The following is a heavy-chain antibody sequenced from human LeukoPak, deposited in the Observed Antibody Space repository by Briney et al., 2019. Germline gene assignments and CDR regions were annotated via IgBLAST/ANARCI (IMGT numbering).Heavy chain of an antibody. Sequence: PGGSLRLSCAASGFSLRDYSMDWVRQAPGKGLEWVSTITRPGSSTYYSDSVKGRFTISRDSARNTLFLQMNGLRLDGSAIYYCAKDVGGRLGPWGQGALVTVSS. J-gene: IGHJ5*02. CDR1: GFSLRDYS. D-gene: IGHD1-26*01. V-gene: IGHV3-23*01. CDR2: ITRPGSST. CDR3: AKDVGGRLGP.